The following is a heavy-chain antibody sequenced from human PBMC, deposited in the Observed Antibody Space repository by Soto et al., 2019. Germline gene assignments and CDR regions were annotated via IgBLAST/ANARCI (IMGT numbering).Heavy chain of an antibody. D-gene: IGHD4-17*01. Sequence: QVQLVQSGAEVKEPGSSVKVSCKASGGTFSSYGINWVRQAPGQGLEWMGGIIPLFGTANYAQKFQGRVTITADDSTSTAYMELSSLRSEDTAVYYCARGNADDYGDYHVFDVWGQGTMVTVSS. CDR1: GGTFSSYG. CDR3: ARGNADDYGDYHVFDV. CDR2: IIPLFGTA. V-gene: IGHV1-69*01. J-gene: IGHJ3*01.